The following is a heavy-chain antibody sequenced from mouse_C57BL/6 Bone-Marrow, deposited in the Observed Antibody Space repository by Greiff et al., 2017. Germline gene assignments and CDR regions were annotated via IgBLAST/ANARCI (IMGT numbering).Heavy chain of an antibody. V-gene: IGHV1-39*01. CDR2: INPNYGTT. CDR3: ARGLTTVVAPSFDY. CDR1: GYSFTDYN. D-gene: IGHD1-1*01. J-gene: IGHJ2*01. Sequence: EVQLVESGPELVKPGASVKISCKASGYSFTDYNMNWVKQSNGKSLEWIGVINPNYGTTSYNQKFKGKATLTVDQSSSTAYMQLNSLTSEDSAVYYCARGLTTVVAPSFDYWGQGTTLTVSS.